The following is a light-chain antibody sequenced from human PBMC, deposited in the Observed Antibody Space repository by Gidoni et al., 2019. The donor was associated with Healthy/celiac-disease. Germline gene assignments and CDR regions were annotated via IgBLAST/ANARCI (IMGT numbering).Light chain of an antibody. J-gene: IGKJ1*01. CDR3: LQDYNYPWT. CDR1: QGIRND. Sequence: AIQMTPSPSSLSASVGDRVTITCRASQGIRNDLGWYQQKPGKAPNLLIYAASSLQSWVQSRFSGSGSGTDFTLTISSLQPEYFATYYCLQDYNYPWTFGQGTKVEIK. V-gene: IGKV1-6*01. CDR2: AAS.